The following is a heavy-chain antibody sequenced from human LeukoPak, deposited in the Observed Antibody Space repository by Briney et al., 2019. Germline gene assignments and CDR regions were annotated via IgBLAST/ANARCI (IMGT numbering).Heavy chain of an antibody. D-gene: IGHD4-17*01. V-gene: IGHV3-30-3*01. CDR1: GFTFSSYA. J-gene: IGHJ4*02. CDR3: ARDLAYGDFDY. Sequence: GGSLRLSCAASGFTFSSYAMHWVRQAPGKGLEWVAVISYDGSNKYYADSVKGRFTISRDNSKNTLYLQMNSLRAGDTAVYYCARDLAYGDFDYWGRGTLVTVSS. CDR2: ISYDGSNK.